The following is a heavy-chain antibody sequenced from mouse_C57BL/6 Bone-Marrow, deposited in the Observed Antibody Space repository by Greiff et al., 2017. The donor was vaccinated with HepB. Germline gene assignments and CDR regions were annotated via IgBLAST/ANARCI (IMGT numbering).Heavy chain of an antibody. D-gene: IGHD3-2*02. CDR2: INPNNGGT. Sequence: VHVKQSGPELVKPGASVKIPCKASGYTFTDYNMDWVKQSHGKSLEWIGDINPNNGGTIYNQKFKGKATLTVDKSSSTAYMELRSLTSEDTAVYYCARRTQAFDYWGQGTTLTVSS. V-gene: IGHV1-18*01. CDR1: GYTFTDYN. J-gene: IGHJ2*01. CDR3: ARRTQAFDY.